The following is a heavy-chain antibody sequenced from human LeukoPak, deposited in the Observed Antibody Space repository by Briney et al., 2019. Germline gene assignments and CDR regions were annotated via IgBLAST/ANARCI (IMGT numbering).Heavy chain of an antibody. Sequence: KPSETLSLTCTVSGGSISSGSYYWSWIRQPAGKGLEWIGRIYTSGSTNYNPSLKSRVTISVDTSKNQFSLKLSSVTAADTAVYYCARGLYVADYDILTGFDYWGQGTLVTVSS. V-gene: IGHV4-61*02. CDR3: ARGLYVADYDILTGFDY. CDR2: IYTSGST. D-gene: IGHD3-9*01. CDR1: GGSISSGSYY. J-gene: IGHJ4*02.